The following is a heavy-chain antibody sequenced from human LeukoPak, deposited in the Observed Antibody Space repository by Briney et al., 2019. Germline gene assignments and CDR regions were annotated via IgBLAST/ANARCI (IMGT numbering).Heavy chain of an antibody. CDR2: IKEDGSEK. V-gene: IGHV3-7*03. J-gene: IGHJ4*02. CDR1: ELTFSNYW. D-gene: IGHD6-13*01. Sequence: GGSLRLSCAASELTFSNYWMSWVRQAPGKGLEWVANIKEDGSEKYYVDSVKGRFTISRDNAKNSLYLQMNSLRAEDTAVYYCARDNSGYSSSWYAPLVDYWGQGALVTVSS. CDR3: ARDNSGYSSSWYAPLVDY.